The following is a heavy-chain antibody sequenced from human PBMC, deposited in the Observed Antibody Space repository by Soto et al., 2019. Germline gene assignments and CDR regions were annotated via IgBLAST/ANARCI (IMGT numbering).Heavy chain of an antibody. CDR1: GFTFSSYA. J-gene: IGHJ4*01. CDR2: ISGSGGST. CDR3: AKGLHLGELTYFDY. Sequence: GGSLRLSCAASGFTFSSYAMSWVRQAPGKGLEWVSAISGSGGSTYYADSVKGRFPISRDNSKNTLYLQMNSLRAEDTAVYYCAKGLHLGELTYFDYWGHGTLVTVSS. D-gene: IGHD3-16*01. V-gene: IGHV3-23*01.